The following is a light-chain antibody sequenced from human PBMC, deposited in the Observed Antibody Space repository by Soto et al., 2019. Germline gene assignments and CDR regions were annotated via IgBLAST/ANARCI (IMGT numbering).Light chain of an antibody. CDR3: SSYTSSSTWV. CDR2: EVS. J-gene: IGLJ3*02. Sequence: QSALTQPASVSGSPGQSITISCTGTSSDVGAYNYVSWYQQHPGKAPKLIIYEVSYWPSGISNRFSGSKSGNTASLTISGLQAEDETDYYCSSYTSSSTWVFGGGTKLTVL. V-gene: IGLV2-14*01. CDR1: SSDVGAYNY.